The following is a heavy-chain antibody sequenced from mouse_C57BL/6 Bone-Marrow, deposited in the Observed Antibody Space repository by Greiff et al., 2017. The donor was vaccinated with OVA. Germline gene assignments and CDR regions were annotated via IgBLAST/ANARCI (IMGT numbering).Heavy chain of an antibody. J-gene: IGHJ4*01. CDR1: GYTFTSYW. V-gene: IGHV1-50*01. CDR2: LDPSDSYT. Sequence: VQLQQPGAELVKPGASVKLSCKASGYTFTSYWMQWVKQRPGQGLEWIGELDPSDSYTNYNQKFKGKATLTVDTSSSTAYMQLSSLTSEDSAVYYCAGETGTEAMDYWGQGTSVTVSS. D-gene: IGHD4-1*01. CDR3: AGETGTEAMDY.